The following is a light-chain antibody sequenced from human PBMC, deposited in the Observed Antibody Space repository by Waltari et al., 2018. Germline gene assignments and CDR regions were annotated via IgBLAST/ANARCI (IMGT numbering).Light chain of an antibody. CDR2: EVR. J-gene: IGLJ1*01. V-gene: IGLV2-8*01. Sequence: QFALPHPPPAPGPPGQPVTIPCTGPSIDFGGYKFVSWYRPHPGKGPKLLVYEVRKRPSGVPNRFSGSKSGNTASLTVSGLQAEDEADYYCSSYAGSNNLVFGTGTKVTVL. CDR1: SIDFGGYKF. CDR3: SSYAGSNNLV.